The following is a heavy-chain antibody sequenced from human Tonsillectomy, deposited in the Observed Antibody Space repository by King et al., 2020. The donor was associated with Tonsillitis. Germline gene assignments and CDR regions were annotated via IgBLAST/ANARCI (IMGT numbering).Heavy chain of an antibody. D-gene: IGHD4-23*01. CDR3: ARDVTFGGKY. J-gene: IGHJ4*02. CDR2: INQNGGEK. Sequence: EVQLVESGGGLVQPGGSLRLSCAVSGLTFSSYWMSWVRQAPGKGLEWVANINQNGGEKYYVDSVKGRFTISRDNAKNSLYLQMNSLEADDTAVYYCARDVTFGGKYWGPGTLVTVSS. V-gene: IGHV3-7*03. CDR1: GLTFSSYW.